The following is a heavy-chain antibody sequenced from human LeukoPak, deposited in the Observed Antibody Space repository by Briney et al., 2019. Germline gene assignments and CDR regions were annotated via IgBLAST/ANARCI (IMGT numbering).Heavy chain of an antibody. CDR1: GDSISSDGHS. CDR2: IYHSGAA. CDR3: ARDGSAAGYSSRGDYSYMDV. Sequence: SETLSLTCGVSGDSISSDGHSWSWIRQPPGKGLEWVGYIYHSGAAYYNPSLKSRVTISVDTSKNQFSLKLSSVTAADTAVYYCARDGSAAGYSSRGDYSYMDVWGKGTTVTISS. V-gene: IGHV4-30-4*07. J-gene: IGHJ6*03. D-gene: IGHD6-13*01.